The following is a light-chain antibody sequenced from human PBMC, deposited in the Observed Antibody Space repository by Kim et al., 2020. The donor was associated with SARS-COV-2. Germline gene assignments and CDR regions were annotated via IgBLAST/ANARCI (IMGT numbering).Light chain of an antibody. V-gene: IGLV3-1*01. CDR3: HVWDSGAVV. CDR1: DLGNKH. CDR2: QDD. J-gene: IGLJ3*02. Sequence: SVVLGQAAPITWSGEDLGNKHIAWYQQRPGQSPVLVIYQDDKRPSGIPERFSGSTSGNTATLTVSGTQALDEADYFCHVWDSGAVVFGGGTKVTVL.